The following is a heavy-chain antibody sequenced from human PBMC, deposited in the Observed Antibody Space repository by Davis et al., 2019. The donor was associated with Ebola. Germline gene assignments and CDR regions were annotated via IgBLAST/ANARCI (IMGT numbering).Heavy chain of an antibody. Sequence: ASVKVSCKASGYTFTSYAMHWVRQAPGQRLEWMGWINAGHGNTKYSQKFQGRVTMTRNTSISTAYMELSSLRSEETAVYYCARGYGPMEYQYNYYYGMDVWGQGTTVTVSS. CDR2: INAGHGNT. CDR3: ARGYGPMEYQYNYYYGMDV. CDR1: GYTFTSYA. V-gene: IGHV1-3*01. J-gene: IGHJ6*02. D-gene: IGHD2-2*01.